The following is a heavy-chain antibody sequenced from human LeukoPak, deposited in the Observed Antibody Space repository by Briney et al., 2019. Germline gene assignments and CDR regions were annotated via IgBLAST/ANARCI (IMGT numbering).Heavy chain of an antibody. J-gene: IGHJ5*01. V-gene: IGHV5-51*01. CDR3: ARHQYYYDSSGNYGWSDS. Sequence: GESLKISCKGSGFNFTAYWIAWVRQMPGKGLEWMGISHPINSDTKYSPSFRGQVTISADKSSSTAYLQWNSLKASDTAMYYCARHQYYYDSSGNYGWSDSWGQGTLVTVSS. D-gene: IGHD3-22*01. CDR2: SHPINSDT. CDR1: GFNFTAYW.